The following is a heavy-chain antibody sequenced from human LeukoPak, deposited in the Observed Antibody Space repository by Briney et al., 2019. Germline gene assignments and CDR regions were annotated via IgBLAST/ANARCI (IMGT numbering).Heavy chain of an antibody. D-gene: IGHD4-17*01. V-gene: IGHV4-30-4*01. CDR1: GGSISSGDYY. Sequence: SQTLSLTCTVSGGSISSGDYYWSWLRQPPGKGLEWIGYIYYSGSTYYNPSLKSRVTISVDTSKNQFSLKLSSVTAADTAVYYCAREGNGDYFFDCWGQGTLVTVSS. CDR2: IYYSGST. J-gene: IGHJ4*02. CDR3: AREGNGDYFFDC.